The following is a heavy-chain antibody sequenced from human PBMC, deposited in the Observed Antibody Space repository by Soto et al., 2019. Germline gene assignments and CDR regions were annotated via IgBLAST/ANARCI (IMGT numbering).Heavy chain of an antibody. Sequence: EVQLLESGGGLVQPGGSLRLSCAASGFTFTSYAMGWVRQAPGKGLGWVSTISASGNGTYYADSVKGRFTLSRDIARNTLCLQLNSLRADDTALYYCAKGRRGSGYSSFDYWGQGTLVTVSS. CDR3: AKGRRGSGYSSFDY. D-gene: IGHD2-21*01. CDR1: GFTFTSYA. J-gene: IGHJ4*02. CDR2: ISASGNGT. V-gene: IGHV3-23*01.